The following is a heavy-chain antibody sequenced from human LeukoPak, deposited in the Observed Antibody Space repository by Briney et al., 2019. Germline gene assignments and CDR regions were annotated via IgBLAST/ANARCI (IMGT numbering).Heavy chain of an antibody. CDR3: ARELSSDAFDC. CDR2: IYWDDDK. J-gene: IGHJ4*02. V-gene: IGHV2-5*02. CDR1: GFSLSTSGVG. Sequence: SGPTLVKPTQTLTLTCTFSGFSLSTSGVGAGWIRQPPGKALEWLALIYWDDDKRYSPSLKSRLTITKDTSKNQVVLTMTNMDPVDTATYYCARELSSDAFDCWGQGTLVTVSS. D-gene: IGHD3-16*02.